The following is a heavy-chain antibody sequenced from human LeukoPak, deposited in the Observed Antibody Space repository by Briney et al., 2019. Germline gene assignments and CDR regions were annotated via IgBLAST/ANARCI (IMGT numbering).Heavy chain of an antibody. D-gene: IGHD3-22*01. Sequence: GGSLRLSCAVSGITLSNYGMSWVRQAPGKGLEWVAGISGSGGRTNYADSVKGRFTISRDSPKSTLYLQMNSLGAEDTAVYFCAKRGVVIRVILVGFHKEAYYFDSWGQGALVTVSS. V-gene: IGHV3-23*01. J-gene: IGHJ4*02. CDR3: AKRGVVIRVILVGFHKEAYYFDS. CDR1: GITLSNYG. CDR2: ISGSGGRT.